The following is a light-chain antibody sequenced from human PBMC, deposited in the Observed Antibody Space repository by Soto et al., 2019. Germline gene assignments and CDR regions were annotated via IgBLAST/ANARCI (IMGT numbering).Light chain of an antibody. Sequence: DIQMTQSPSTLSASVGDRVTITCRASQSINTWLAWYQQKPGKAPNLLIYDASNLETGVPSRFNGSGSGTEFSLTISSLEPDDFETYYCQQYYSFPHTFGQGTKVDI. J-gene: IGKJ2*01. V-gene: IGKV1-5*01. CDR3: QQYYSFPHT. CDR2: DAS. CDR1: QSINTW.